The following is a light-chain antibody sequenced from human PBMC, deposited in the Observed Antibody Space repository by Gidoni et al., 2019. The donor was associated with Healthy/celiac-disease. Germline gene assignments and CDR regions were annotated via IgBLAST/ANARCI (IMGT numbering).Light chain of an antibody. Sequence: SSELTQDPAVSVALGQTVRITCQGASLRSYYASWYPQKPGQAPVLVIYGKNNRPSGIPDRFSGSSSGNTASLTITGAQAEDEADYYCNARDSSGNHLVFGGGTKLT. V-gene: IGLV3-19*01. CDR3: NARDSSGNHLV. CDR2: GKN. CDR1: SLRSYY. J-gene: IGLJ3*02.